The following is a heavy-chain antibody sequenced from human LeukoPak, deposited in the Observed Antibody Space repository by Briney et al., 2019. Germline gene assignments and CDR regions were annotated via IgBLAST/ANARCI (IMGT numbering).Heavy chain of an antibody. V-gene: IGHV3-48*01. CDR2: ISKSGSTI. Sequence: GGSLRLSCAASGFTFSGYSMNWVRQAPGKGLEWVSYISKSGSTIYYADSVKGRFTISRDNAKNSLYLQMNSLRAEDTAVYYCAKERSVVPAAHDYWGQGTLVTVSS. J-gene: IGHJ4*02. CDR3: AKERSVVPAAHDY. CDR1: GFTFSGYS. D-gene: IGHD2-2*01.